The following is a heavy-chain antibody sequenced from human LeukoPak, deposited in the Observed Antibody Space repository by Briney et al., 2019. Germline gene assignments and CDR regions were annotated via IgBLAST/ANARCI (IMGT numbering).Heavy chain of an antibody. Sequence: SETLSLTCAVYGGSLSGYYWSWIRQPPGKGLEWIGEINHSGSTNYNPSLKSRVTISVDTSKNQFSLKLSSVTAADTAVYYCARGRCGVSPKRYYFDYWGQGTLVTVSS. CDR1: GGSLSGYY. CDR3: ARGRCGVSPKRYYFDY. CDR2: INHSGST. V-gene: IGHV4-34*01. D-gene: IGHD5-24*01. J-gene: IGHJ4*02.